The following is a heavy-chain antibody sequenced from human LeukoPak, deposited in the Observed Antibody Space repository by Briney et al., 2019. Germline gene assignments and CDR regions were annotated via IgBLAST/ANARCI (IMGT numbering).Heavy chain of an antibody. D-gene: IGHD3-10*01. Sequence: WASVKVSCKASGGTFSSYAISWVRQAPGQGLEWMGGIIPIFGTANYAQKFQGRVTITADKSTSTAYMELSSLRSEDTAVYYCGSRWFGEILTGYYYYGMDVWGKGTTVTVSS. V-gene: IGHV1-69*06. J-gene: IGHJ6*04. CDR3: GSRWFGEILTGYYYYGMDV. CDR1: GGTFSSYA. CDR2: IIPIFGTA.